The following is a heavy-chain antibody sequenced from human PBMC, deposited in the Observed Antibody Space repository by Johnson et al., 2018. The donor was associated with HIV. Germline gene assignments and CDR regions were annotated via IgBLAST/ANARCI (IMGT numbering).Heavy chain of an antibody. J-gene: IGHJ3*02. CDR1: GFTVSSNY. Sequence: VQLVESGGGLVQPGGSLRLSCAASGFTVSSNYMSWVRQAPGKGLEWVSVIYSGGSTYYADSVKGRFTISRDNSKNTLYLQMNSLRVEDTALYYCARAWSWGGSLKGGVAFASWSQRTTVTVS. CDR2: IYSGGST. CDR3: ARAWSWGGSLKGGVAFAS. D-gene: IGHD1-26*01. V-gene: IGHV3-66*01.